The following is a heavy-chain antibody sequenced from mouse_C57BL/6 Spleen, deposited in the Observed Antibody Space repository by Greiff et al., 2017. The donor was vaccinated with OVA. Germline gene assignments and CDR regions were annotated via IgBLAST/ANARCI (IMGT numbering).Heavy chain of an antibody. CDR3: ASYGSFDY. V-gene: IGHV1-82*01. CDR1: GYAFSSSW. CDR2: IYPGDGDT. D-gene: IGHD1-1*01. Sequence: VRLQQSGPELVKPGASVKISCKASGYAFSSSWMNWVKQRPGKGLEWIGRIYPGDGDTNYNGKFKGKATLTADKSSSTAYMQLSSLTSEDSAVYFCASYGSFDYWGQGTTLTVSS. J-gene: IGHJ2*01.